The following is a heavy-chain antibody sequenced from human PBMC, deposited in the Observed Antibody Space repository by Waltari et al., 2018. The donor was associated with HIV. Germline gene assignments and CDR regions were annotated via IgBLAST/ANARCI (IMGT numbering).Heavy chain of an antibody. J-gene: IGHJ4*02. V-gene: IGHV1-8*01. D-gene: IGHD3-10*01. CDR2: MDPNSGNT. CDR3: AILWFGELLFGFFDY. CDR1: GYPFTSYD. Sequence: QVQLVQSGADVKKPGDSVKVSCKASGYPFTSYDNNWVRQAPGQGPEWRGWMDPNSGNTGYAQKFQGRVTMTRNTSISTAYMELSSLRSEDTAVYYCAILWFGELLFGFFDYWGQGTLVTVSS.